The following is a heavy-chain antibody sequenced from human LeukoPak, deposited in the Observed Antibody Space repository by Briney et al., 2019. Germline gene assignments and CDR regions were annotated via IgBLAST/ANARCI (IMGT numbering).Heavy chain of an antibody. CDR3: AKTTVTAESYFYYYMDV. V-gene: IGHV3-23*01. Sequence: GGSLRLSCAASGFTFSSYAMTWVRQAPGKGLEWVSAVSGSGGTTYYADSVKGRFTISGDNSENTLYLQMNSLGAEDTAVYFCAKTTVTAESYFYYYMDVWGKGTTVTVSS. CDR1: GFTFSSYA. CDR2: VSGSGGTT. D-gene: IGHD4-17*01. J-gene: IGHJ6*03.